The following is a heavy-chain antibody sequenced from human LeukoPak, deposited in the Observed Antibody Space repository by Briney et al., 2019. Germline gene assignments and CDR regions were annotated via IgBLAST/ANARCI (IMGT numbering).Heavy chain of an antibody. V-gene: IGHV4-34*01. CDR3: ARGHVGPGFFGAYNYYGMDV. D-gene: IGHD3-16*01. Sequence: SETLSLTCAVYGGSFSGYYWSWIRQPPGKGLEWIGEINHSGSTNYNPSLKSRVTISVDTSKNQFSLKLSSVTAADTAVYYCARGHVGPGFFGAYNYYGMDVWGPGTSVTVSS. CDR2: INHSGST. CDR1: GGSFSGYY. J-gene: IGHJ6*02.